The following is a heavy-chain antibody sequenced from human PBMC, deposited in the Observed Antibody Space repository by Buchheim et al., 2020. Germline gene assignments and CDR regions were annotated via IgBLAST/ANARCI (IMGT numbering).Heavy chain of an antibody. J-gene: IGHJ4*02. D-gene: IGHD1-14*01. CDR1: GFTFSSYA. CDR3: AKRIPEVGALGY. Sequence: QVQLVESGGGVVQPGRSLRLSCAASGFTFSSYAMHWVRQAPGKGLEWVAVISYDGSNKYYADSVKGRFTISRDNSKNTLYLQMNSLRAEDTAVYYCAKRIPEVGALGYWGQGTL. V-gene: IGHV3-30-3*02. CDR2: ISYDGSNK.